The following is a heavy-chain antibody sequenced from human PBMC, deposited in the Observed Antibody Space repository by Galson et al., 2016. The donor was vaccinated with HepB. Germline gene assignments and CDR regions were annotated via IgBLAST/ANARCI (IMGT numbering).Heavy chain of an antibody. CDR1: GFTFDDDG. D-gene: IGHD1-7*01. CDR3: VRNYGRAFDI. CDR2: TNWNGGDT. Sequence: SLRLSCAASGFTFDDDGMSWVRQAPGKGLEWVSGTNWNGGDTGYADSVKGRFTIFRDNAKNSLYLQMNSLRAEDTALYHCVRNYGRAFDIWGQGTVVTVSS. V-gene: IGHV3-20*01. J-gene: IGHJ3*02.